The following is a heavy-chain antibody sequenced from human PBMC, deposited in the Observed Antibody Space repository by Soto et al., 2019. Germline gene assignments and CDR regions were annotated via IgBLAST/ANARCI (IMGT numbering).Heavy chain of an antibody. V-gene: IGHV4-59*01. D-gene: IGHD4-17*01. CDR3: ARGNDYGDYYFDY. Sequence: QVQLQESGPGLVKPSETLSLTCTVSGGSISNYYWSWIRQPPGKGLEWIGYIYYSGITNYNSSLKSRVTISVDTSKNQFSLKLSSVTAADTAVYYCARGNDYGDYYFDYWGQGTLVTVSS. J-gene: IGHJ4*02. CDR1: GGSISNYY. CDR2: IYYSGIT.